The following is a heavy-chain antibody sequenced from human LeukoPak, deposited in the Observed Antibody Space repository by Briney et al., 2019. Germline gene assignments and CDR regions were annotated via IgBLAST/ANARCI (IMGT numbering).Heavy chain of an antibody. J-gene: IGHJ3*02. CDR3: ASHLVRGAFGI. Sequence: PSETLSPTCTVSGGSISSSSYYWGWIRQPPGKGLEWIGSIYYSGSTYYNPSLKSRVTISVDTSKNQFSLKLSSVTAADTAVYYCASHLVRGAFGIWGQGTMVTVSS. CDR1: GGSISSSSYY. CDR2: IYYSGST. V-gene: IGHV4-39*07.